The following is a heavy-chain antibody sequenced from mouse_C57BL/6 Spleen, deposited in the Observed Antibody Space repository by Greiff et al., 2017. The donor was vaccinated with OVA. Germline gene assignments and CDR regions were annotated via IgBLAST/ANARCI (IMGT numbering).Heavy chain of an antibody. J-gene: IGHJ2*01. D-gene: IGHD4-1*01. CDR3: AREESGFYYFDY. Sequence: EVHLVESGGGLVKPGGSLKLSCAASGFTFSSYAMSWVRQTPEKRLEWVATISDGGSYTYYPDNVKGRFTISRDNAKNNLYLQMSHLKSEDTAMYYCAREESGFYYFDYWGQGTTLTVSS. CDR1: GFTFSSYA. V-gene: IGHV5-4*01. CDR2: ISDGGSYT.